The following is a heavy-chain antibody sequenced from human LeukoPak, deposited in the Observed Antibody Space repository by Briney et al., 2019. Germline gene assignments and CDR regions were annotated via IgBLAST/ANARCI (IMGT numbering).Heavy chain of an antibody. Sequence: ASVKVSCKASGYTFTSYYMHWVRQAPGQGLEWMGIINPSGGSTSYAQKFQGRVTMTRDMSTSTVYMELSSLRSEDTAVYYCARVGSSGFSKNRGFDYWGQGTLVTVSS. CDR2: INPSGGST. CDR3: ARVGSSGFSKNRGFDY. V-gene: IGHV1-46*01. CDR1: GYTFTSYY. D-gene: IGHD6-19*01. J-gene: IGHJ4*02.